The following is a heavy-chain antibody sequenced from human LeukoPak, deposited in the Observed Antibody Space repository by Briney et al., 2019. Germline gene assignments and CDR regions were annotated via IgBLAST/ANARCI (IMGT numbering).Heavy chain of an antibody. CDR2: INPNSGGT. D-gene: IGHD3-22*01. CDR1: GYTFTGYY. J-gene: IGHJ4*02. V-gene: IGHV1-2*06. Sequence: EASVKVSCKASGYTFTGYYMHWVRQAPGQGLEWMGRINPNSGGTNYAQKFQGRVTMTRDTSTSTVYMELSSLRSEDTAVYYCAYSGSGYYYALGYWGQGTLVTVSS. CDR3: AYSGSGYYYALGY.